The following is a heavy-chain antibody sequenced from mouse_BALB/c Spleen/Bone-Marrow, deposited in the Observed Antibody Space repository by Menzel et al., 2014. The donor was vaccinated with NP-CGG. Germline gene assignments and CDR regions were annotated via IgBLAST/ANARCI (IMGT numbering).Heavy chain of an antibody. D-gene: IGHD1-1*01. V-gene: IGHV1-26*01. J-gene: IGHJ2*01. CDR1: GYSFTGYY. CDR3: ARGIYYGGYFDY. CDR2: INPHNGAT. Sequence: VQLQQFGPELVKPGASVKISCKASGYSFTGYYMHWVKQSHVKSLEWIGRINPHNGATSYNQNFKDKASLTVDKSSSTAYMELHSLTSEDSAVYYCARGIYYGGYFDYWGQGTTLTVSS.